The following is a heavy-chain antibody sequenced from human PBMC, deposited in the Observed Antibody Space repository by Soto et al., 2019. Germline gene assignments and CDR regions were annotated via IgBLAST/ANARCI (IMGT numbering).Heavy chain of an antibody. CDR3: ARLSGSYYGTDAFDI. V-gene: IGHV1-69*13. CDR2: IIPIFGTA. D-gene: IGHD1-26*01. J-gene: IGHJ3*02. CDR1: GGTFSSYA. Sequence: ASVKVSCKASGGTFSSYAISWVRQAPGQGLEWMGGIIPIFGTANYAQTFQGRVTITADESTSTAYMELSSLRSEDTAVYYCARLSGSYYGTDAFDIWGQGTMVTVSS.